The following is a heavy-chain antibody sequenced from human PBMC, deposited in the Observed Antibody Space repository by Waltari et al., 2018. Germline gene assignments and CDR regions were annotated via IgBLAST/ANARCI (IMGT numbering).Heavy chain of an antibody. D-gene: IGHD2-2*01. CDR1: GGSFSGYY. Sequence: QVQLQQWGAGLLKPSETLSLTCAVYGGSFSGYYWSWFRQPPGTGLEWIGEINHSGSTNYNPSLKSRVTISVDTSKNQFSLKLSSVTAADTAVYYCARVEYQLLFIRRCAFDIWGQGTMVTVSS. CDR3: ARVEYQLLFIRRCAFDI. J-gene: IGHJ3*02. V-gene: IGHV4-34*01. CDR2: INHSGST.